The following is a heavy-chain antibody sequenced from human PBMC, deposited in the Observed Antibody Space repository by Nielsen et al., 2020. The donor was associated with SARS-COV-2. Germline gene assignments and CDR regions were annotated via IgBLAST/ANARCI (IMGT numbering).Heavy chain of an antibody. CDR1: GGSISSGGYY. Sequence: SETLSLTCTVSGGSISSGGYYWSWIRQHPGKGLEWIGYIYYSGSTYYNPSLKSRVTISVDTSKNQFSLKLSSVTAADTAVYYCARTSITMIVEVWGQGTTVTVSS. D-gene: IGHD3-22*01. J-gene: IGHJ6*02. V-gene: IGHV4-31*03. CDR2: IYYSGST. CDR3: ARTSITMIVEV.